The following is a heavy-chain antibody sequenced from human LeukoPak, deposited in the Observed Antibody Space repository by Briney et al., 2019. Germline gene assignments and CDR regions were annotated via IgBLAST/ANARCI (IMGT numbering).Heavy chain of an antibody. J-gene: IGHJ6*03. CDR2: IKNDGSGI. Sequence: PGGSLRLSCAASGFNFINTWMHWVRQAQGKGLVWVARIKNDGSGIIYADSVKGRFTISRDNSKNSLYLQMNSLRAEDTALYYCAKGGTYYYYYYMDVWGKGTTVTVSS. CDR1: GFNFINTW. CDR3: AKGGTYYYYYYMDV. V-gene: IGHV3-74*01. D-gene: IGHD1-14*01.